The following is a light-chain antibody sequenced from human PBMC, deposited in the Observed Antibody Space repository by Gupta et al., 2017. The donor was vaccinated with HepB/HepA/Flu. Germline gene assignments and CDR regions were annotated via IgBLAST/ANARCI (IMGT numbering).Light chain of an antibody. CDR3: AAWDDSRNRV. V-gene: IGLV1-44*01. Sequence: SVLTQPPSASGTPGQRVTISCSGSSPNIGSNTVNWYQQLPGTAPKLLIYSNNQRPSGVPDRFSGSKSGTSASLAISGLQAEDEADYYCAAWDDSRNRVFGGGTKLTVL. CDR2: SNN. J-gene: IGLJ3*02. CDR1: SPNIGSNT.